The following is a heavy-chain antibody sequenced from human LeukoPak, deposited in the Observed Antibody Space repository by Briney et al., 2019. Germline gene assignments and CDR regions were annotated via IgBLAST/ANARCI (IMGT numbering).Heavy chain of an antibody. Sequence: GGSLRLSCAASGFTFSSYSMNWVRQAPGKGLEWVSAIRGSDATTYYADSVKGRFTISRDNSKNTLYLQMNSLRAEDTAVYYCAKPVGNSWFYFDYWGQGTLVTISS. CDR2: IRGSDATT. CDR3: AKPVGNSWFYFDY. CDR1: GFTFSSYS. D-gene: IGHD6-13*01. J-gene: IGHJ4*02. V-gene: IGHV3-23*01.